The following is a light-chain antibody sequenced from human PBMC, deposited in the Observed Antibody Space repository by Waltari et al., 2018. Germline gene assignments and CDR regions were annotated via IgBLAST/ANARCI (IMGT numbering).Light chain of an antibody. CDR2: DVS. J-gene: IGLJ2*01. CDR3: SSQSSNDVVL. CDR1: STDVGGSNS. Sequence: QSALTQPASVSGSPGQSVTIFCAGTSTDVGGSNSVSWYQEHPGQAPRVIIYDVSHRPSGVSDRFSGSKSGNTASLTISGLQAEDEADYYCSSQSSNDVVLFGGGTKLTVL. V-gene: IGLV2-14*01.